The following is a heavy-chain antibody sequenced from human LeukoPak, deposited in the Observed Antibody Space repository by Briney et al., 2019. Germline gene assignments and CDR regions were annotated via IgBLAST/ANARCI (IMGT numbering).Heavy chain of an antibody. CDR3: AGYYYDSSGYYPGS. Sequence: GGSLRLSCAASGFTFSSYSMNWVRQAPGKGLEWVSYISSSSSTIYYADSVKGRFTISRDNAKNSLYLQMNSLRAEDTAVYYCAGYYYDSSGYYPGSWGQGTLVTVSS. J-gene: IGHJ4*02. V-gene: IGHV3-48*04. CDR1: GFTFSSYS. D-gene: IGHD3-22*01. CDR2: ISSSSSTI.